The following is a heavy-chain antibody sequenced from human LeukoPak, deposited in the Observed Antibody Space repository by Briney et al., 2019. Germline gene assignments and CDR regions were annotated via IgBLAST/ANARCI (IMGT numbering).Heavy chain of an antibody. J-gene: IGHJ4*02. V-gene: IGHV4-59*12. D-gene: IGHD3-22*01. Sequence: SETLSLTCAVSGGSINSYYWSWIRQPPGKGLEWIGEMYLGGTTHSNPSVKSRVTISIDKSKNQFFLNLSSVTAADTAVYYCAGLVGRYSSGLYYYYFDYWGQGTLVTVSS. CDR2: MYLGGTT. CDR1: GGSINSYY. CDR3: AGLVGRYSSGLYYYYFDY.